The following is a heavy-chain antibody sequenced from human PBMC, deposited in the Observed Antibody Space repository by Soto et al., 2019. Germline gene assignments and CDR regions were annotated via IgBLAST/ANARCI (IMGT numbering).Heavy chain of an antibody. V-gene: IGHV1-18*01. CDR2: ISAYNGNT. CDR3: ARDLPPVDY. Sequence: QIQLVQSGAEVKKPWASVKVSCKASGYTVSSYHITWVRQAPGQGLEWMGWISAYNGNTNYAQNLQGRVTMTTDPSTSTAYMELRSLRSDDSAVYYCARDLPPVDYWGQGTLVTVSS. J-gene: IGHJ4*02. CDR1: GYTVSSYH.